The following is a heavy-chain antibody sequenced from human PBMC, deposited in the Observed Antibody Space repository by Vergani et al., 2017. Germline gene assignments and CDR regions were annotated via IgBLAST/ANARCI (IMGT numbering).Heavy chain of an antibody. Sequence: QVQLQQWGAGLLKPSETLSLTCAVYGGSFSGYYWSWIRKPPGKGLEWIGEINHSGSTNYNPSLKSRVTISVDTSKNQFSLKLSSVTAADTAVYYCARGQRSTDCSSTSCYDGVFDYWGQGTLVTVSS. CDR3: ARGQRSTDCSSTSCYDGVFDY. CDR1: GGSFSGYY. CDR2: INHSGST. V-gene: IGHV4-34*01. D-gene: IGHD2-2*01. J-gene: IGHJ4*02.